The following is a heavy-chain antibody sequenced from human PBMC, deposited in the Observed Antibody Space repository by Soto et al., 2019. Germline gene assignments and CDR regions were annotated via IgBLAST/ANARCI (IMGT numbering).Heavy chain of an antibody. D-gene: IGHD2-8*01. J-gene: IGHJ6*02. V-gene: IGHV3-7*03. Sequence: GGSLRLSCAASGFTFSSYWMSWVRQAPGKGLEWVANIKQDGSEKYYVDSVKGRFTISRDNAKNSLYLQMNSLRAEDTAVYYCARDGGYCTNGVCYYYGMDVWGQGTTVTVSS. CDR3: ARDGGYCTNGVCYYYGMDV. CDR2: IKQDGSEK. CDR1: GFTFSSYW.